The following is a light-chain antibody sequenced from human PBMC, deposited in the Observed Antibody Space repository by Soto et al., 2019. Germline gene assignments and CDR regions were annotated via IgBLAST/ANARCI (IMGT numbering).Light chain of an antibody. J-gene: IGKJ4*01. CDR1: QNLYTN. V-gene: IGKV3-15*01. CDR2: RTS. Sequence: EIVLTQSPATLSVSPGEGATLSCRATQNLYTNLAWYQQKPGQAPRLLIYRTSTRATSIPARFSGSGSGTEFTLTISSLQSEDFAVYYCQQYNKWPSTFGGGTKVEIK. CDR3: QQYNKWPST.